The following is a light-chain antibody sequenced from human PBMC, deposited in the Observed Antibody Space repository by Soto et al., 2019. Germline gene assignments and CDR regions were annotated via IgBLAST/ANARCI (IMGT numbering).Light chain of an antibody. V-gene: IGLV2-23*01. CDR1: RSDFGSYNF. J-gene: IGLJ2*01. CDR3: CSYATNSVV. CDR2: EGN. Sequence: QSALTQPASVSGSPGQSITISCTGTRSDFGSYNFVSWYQQHPGKAPKLMIYEGNKRPSGVSNRFFGSKSGNTASLTISGLQAEDEADYYCCSYATNSVVFGEGTKVTVL.